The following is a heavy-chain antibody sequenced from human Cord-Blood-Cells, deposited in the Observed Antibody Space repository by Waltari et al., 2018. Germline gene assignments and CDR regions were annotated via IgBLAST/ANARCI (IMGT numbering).Heavy chain of an antibody. CDR3: ARGDSSGWYYYYYGMDV. J-gene: IGHJ6*02. CDR1: GGSFSGYY. V-gene: IGHV4-34*01. Sequence: QVQLQQWGAGPLKPSETLSLTCAAYGGSFSGYYWSWIRPPPGKGLEWIGEINHSGSTNYNPSLKSRVTISVDTSKNQFSLKLSSVTAADTAVYYCARGDSSGWYYYYYGMDVWGQGTTVTVSS. D-gene: IGHD6-19*01. CDR2: INHSGST.